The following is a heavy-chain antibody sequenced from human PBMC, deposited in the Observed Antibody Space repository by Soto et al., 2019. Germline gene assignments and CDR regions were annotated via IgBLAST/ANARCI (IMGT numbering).Heavy chain of an antibody. J-gene: IGHJ4*02. CDR1: GYTFTSYG. Sequence: ASVKVSCKVSGYTFTSYGFSWVRQAPGQGLEWMGWISTYNGDTHYAQNLQGRVTTTTDTSTSTAYMELRSLRSDDTAVYYCARSNGIAAAGPPFDYWGQGTLVTVSS. CDR3: ARSNGIAAAGPPFDY. D-gene: IGHD6-13*01. V-gene: IGHV1-18*01. CDR2: ISTYNGDT.